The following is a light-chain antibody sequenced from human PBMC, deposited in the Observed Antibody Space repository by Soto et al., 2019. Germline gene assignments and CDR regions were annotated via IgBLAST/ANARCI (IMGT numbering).Light chain of an antibody. J-gene: IGLJ1*01. CDR2: DVN. Sequence: QSVLPQHHSVSGSPGQSVAISCSGTSSDVGGYNYVSWYQQHPGKAPKLIIFDVNKRPSGVPDRFSGSKSGSTASLTISGLQAEDEADYYCCSYGGSFYVVGTGTKVT. CDR3: CSYGGSFYV. V-gene: IGLV2-11*01. CDR1: SSDVGGYNY.